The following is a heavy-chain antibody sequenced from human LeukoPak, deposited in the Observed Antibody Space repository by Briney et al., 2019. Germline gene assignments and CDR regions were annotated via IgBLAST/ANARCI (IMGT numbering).Heavy chain of an antibody. V-gene: IGHV3-49*03. J-gene: IGHJ4*02. CDR2: ISGGTT. CDR3: SRGSGWLSVY. Sequence: GGSLRLFCTASGVTFGDYLMSWFRQAPGKGLEWIGFISGGTTEYAASVKGRFTISRDDSTSIAYPQMNRLTTEDTAMYYCSRGSGWLSVYWGQGTLVTVSS. D-gene: IGHD6-19*01. CDR1: GVTFGDYL.